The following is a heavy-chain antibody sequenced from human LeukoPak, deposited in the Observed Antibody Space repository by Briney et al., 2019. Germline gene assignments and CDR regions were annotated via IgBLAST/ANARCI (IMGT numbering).Heavy chain of an antibody. CDR2: INHSGST. V-gene: IGHV4-34*01. Sequence: PSETLSLTCTVSGGSISSYYWSWIRQPPGKGLEWIGEINHSGSTNYNPSLKSRVTISVDTSKNQFSLKLSSVTAADTAVYYCARATARGYFDYWGQGTLVTVSS. J-gene: IGHJ4*02. CDR3: ARATARGYFDY. D-gene: IGHD5-18*01. CDR1: GGSISSYY.